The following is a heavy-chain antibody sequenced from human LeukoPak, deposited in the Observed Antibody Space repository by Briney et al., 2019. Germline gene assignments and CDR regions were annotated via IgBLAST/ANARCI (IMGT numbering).Heavy chain of an antibody. J-gene: IGHJ4*02. Sequence: SETLSLTCTVSGASMTSHYWSWIRQPPGRELEWIGYLSSTGSTNSNPSLKSRVAISVDTSKNQLSLKLSSVTAADTAVYYCARLRRTGNTGYYHDSWGQGTLVTVSS. CDR1: GASMTSHY. CDR3: ARLRRTGNTGYYHDS. D-gene: IGHD3-9*01. V-gene: IGHV4-59*11. CDR2: LSSTGST.